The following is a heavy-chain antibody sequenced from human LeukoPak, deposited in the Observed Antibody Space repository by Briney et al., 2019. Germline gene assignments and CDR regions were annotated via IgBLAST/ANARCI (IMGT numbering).Heavy chain of an antibody. D-gene: IGHD3/OR15-3a*01. V-gene: IGHV1-46*01. CDR1: GYTFTGYY. Sequence: ASVKVSCKASGYTFTGYYMHWVRQAPGQGLEWMGWINPSGGSTSYAQKFQGRVTMTRDTSTSTVYMELSSLRSEDTAVYYCATTRGLIFQSDDAFDIWGQGTMVTVSS. CDR3: ATTRGLIFQSDDAFDI. J-gene: IGHJ3*02. CDR2: INPSGGST.